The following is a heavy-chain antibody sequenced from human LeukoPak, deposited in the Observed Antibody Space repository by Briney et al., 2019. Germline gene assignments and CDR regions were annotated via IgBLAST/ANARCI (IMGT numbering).Heavy chain of an antibody. CDR2: ISGSGGST. Sequence: GGSLRLSCAASGFTFSSYAMSWVRQAPGKGLEWVSTISGSGGSTYYADSVKGRFTISRDNSKNTLYLQMNSLRAEDTAVHYCARELDIVVVVAATVFAYWGQGTLVTVSS. CDR1: GFTFSSYA. J-gene: IGHJ4*02. CDR3: ARELDIVVVVAATVFAY. D-gene: IGHD2-15*01. V-gene: IGHV3-23*01.